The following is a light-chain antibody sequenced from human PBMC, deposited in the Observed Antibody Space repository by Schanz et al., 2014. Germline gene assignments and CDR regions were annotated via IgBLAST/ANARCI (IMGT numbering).Light chain of an antibody. CDR1: SSDVGNYDY. J-gene: IGLJ3*02. CDR2: DVG. Sequence: QSALTQPASVSGSPGQSITISCTGGSSDVGNYDYVSWYRQHPGKAPKLIIYDVGDRPSGVSNRFSGSKSGNTASLTISGLQAEDEADYYCTSYISSSFFWVFGGGTKLTVL. CDR3: TSYISSSFFWV. V-gene: IGLV2-14*03.